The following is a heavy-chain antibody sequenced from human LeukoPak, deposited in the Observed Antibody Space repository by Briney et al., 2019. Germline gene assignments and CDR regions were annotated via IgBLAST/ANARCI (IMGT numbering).Heavy chain of an antibody. J-gene: IGHJ4*02. CDR1: GFTFSSYW. V-gene: IGHV3-7*01. Sequence: GGSLRLSCAASGFTFSSYWMSWVRQAPGKGLEWVANIKQDGSEKYYVDSVKGRFTISRDNAKNSLYLQMDSLRAEDTAVYYCARLKLLWSNYFDYWGQGTLVTVSS. CDR2: IKQDGSEK. CDR3: ARLKLLWSNYFDY. D-gene: IGHD2-2*01.